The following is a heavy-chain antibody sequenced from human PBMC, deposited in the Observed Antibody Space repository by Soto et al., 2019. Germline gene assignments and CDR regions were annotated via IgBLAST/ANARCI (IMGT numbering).Heavy chain of an antibody. CDR2: INPSGGRT. Sequence: QVQLVQSGAEVMQPGASVKVSCKASGYTFTRYYIQWVRQAPGQGLEWMGIINPSGGRTNYAQKFQGRVTMTRDTSTSTVYMELSSLRSEDTAIYYCSRGYPPRDQLGNLPGAFWGQGTLVTLSS. CDR3: SRGYPPRDQLGNLPGAF. D-gene: IGHD1-1*01. J-gene: IGHJ4*02. CDR1: GYTFTRYY. V-gene: IGHV1-46*03.